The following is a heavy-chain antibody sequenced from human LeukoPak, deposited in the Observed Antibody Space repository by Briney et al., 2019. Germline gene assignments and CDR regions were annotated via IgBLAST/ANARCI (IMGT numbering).Heavy chain of an antibody. Sequence: ASVKVSCKASGGTFSSYAISWVRQAPGQGLEWMGRIIPILGIANYAQKFQGRVTITADESTSTAYMELSSLRSEDTAVYYCARRGSTFYYYMDVWGKGTTVTVSS. J-gene: IGHJ6*03. CDR1: GGTFSSYA. D-gene: IGHD3-16*01. CDR2: IIPILGIA. V-gene: IGHV1-69*04. CDR3: ARRGSTFYYYMDV.